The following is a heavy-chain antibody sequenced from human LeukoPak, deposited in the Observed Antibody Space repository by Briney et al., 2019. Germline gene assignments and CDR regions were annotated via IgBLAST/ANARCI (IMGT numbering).Heavy chain of an antibody. CDR3: ARRPIVGSTGFYFDP. V-gene: IGHV4-39*01. Sequence: PSETLSLTCNVSGGSISTTTNSWGWAWIRQRPTKGLEWIGSIYYGGSPYYTSSLKSRVTISVDTSKNQFSLKLASLPAADTAVYYCARRPIVGSTGFYFDPWGPGTLVTVSS. D-gene: IGHD1-26*01. CDR2: IYYGGSP. J-gene: IGHJ5*02. CDR1: GGSISTTTNS.